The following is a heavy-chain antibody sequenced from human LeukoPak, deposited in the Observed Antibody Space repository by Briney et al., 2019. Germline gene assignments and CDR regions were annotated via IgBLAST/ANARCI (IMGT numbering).Heavy chain of an antibody. J-gene: IGHJ4*02. D-gene: IGHD3-10*01. CDR1: GFTFSSYW. Sequence: PGGSLRLSCAASGFTFSSYWMSLVRQAPGKGLEWVANIKQDGSEKYYVDSVKGRFTISRDNAKNSLYLQMNSLRAEDTAVYYCARAGMVRGVIAVYYFDYWGQGTLVTVSS. CDR2: IKQDGSEK. V-gene: IGHV3-7*01. CDR3: ARAGMVRGVIAVYYFDY.